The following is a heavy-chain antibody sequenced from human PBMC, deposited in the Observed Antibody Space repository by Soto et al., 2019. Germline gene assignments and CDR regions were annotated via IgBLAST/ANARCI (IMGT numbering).Heavy chain of an antibody. CDR1: GGTCSSYT. CDR2: IIPLLNTP. Sequence: QVQLVQSGAEVKKPGSSVKVSCRASGGTCSSYTVSWVRQAPGQGLEWMGVIIPLLNTPKYVQKFQGIVTITADASATTAYMELSILRSEDTAVYYCARESSSPNYYYYGMDVWGQGTTVTVSS. D-gene: IGHD6-6*01. V-gene: IGHV1-69*01. J-gene: IGHJ6*02. CDR3: ARESSSPNYYYYGMDV.